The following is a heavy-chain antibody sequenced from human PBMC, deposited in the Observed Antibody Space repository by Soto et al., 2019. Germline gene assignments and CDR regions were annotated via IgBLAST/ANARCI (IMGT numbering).Heavy chain of an antibody. Sequence: SGPTLVNPTETLTLPCTVSGFSLSNARMGVSWIRQPPGKALEWLAHIFSNDEKSYSTSLKSRLTISKDTSKSQVVLTMTNMDPVDTATYYCARLMTTVTTTIGGEPNFDYWGQGTLVTVS. V-gene: IGHV2-26*01. D-gene: IGHD4-17*01. CDR1: GFSLSNARMG. CDR3: ARLMTTVTTTIGGEPNFDY. J-gene: IGHJ4*02. CDR2: IFSNDEK.